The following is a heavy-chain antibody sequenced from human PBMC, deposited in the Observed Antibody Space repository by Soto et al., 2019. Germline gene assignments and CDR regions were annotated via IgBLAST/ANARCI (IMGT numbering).Heavy chain of an antibody. CDR3: AKLSYYYDSSGYCSY. CDR1: GFTFSSYA. CDR2: ISGSGGST. V-gene: IGHV3-23*01. J-gene: IGHJ4*02. D-gene: IGHD3-22*01. Sequence: GGSLRLSCAASGFTFSSYAMSWVRQAPGKGLEWVSAISGSGGSTYYADSVKGRFTISRDNSKNTLYLQMNSLRAEDTAVYYCAKLSYYYDSSGYCSYWGQGTLVTVSS.